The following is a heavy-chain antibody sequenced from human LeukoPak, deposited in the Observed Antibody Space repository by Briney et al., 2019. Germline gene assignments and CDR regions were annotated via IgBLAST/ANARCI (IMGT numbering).Heavy chain of an antibody. CDR2: IYYSGST. D-gene: IGHD3-22*01. J-gene: IGHJ3*02. CDR3: AKGGRDYYDSSGYFGDDAFDI. V-gene: IGHV4-39*01. Sequence: WVRQPPGKGPEWIGSIYYSGSTSYNPSLKSRVTISIDTSKSQFSLKLSSVTAADTAVYYCAKGGRDYYDSSGYFGDDAFDIWGQGTMVTVSS.